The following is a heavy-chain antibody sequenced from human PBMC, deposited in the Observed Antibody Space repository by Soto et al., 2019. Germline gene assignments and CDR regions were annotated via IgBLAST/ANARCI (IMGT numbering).Heavy chain of an antibody. CDR1: GYSLTNYW. J-gene: IGHJ3*02. V-gene: IGHV5-51*01. D-gene: IGHD1-1*01. Sequence: GESLKISCKGSGYSLTNYWIGWVRQMPGKGLEWMGIIYPGDSDTRNSPSFQGQVTFSADKSITTAYLQWSSLKASDTAIYYCARLDDGFDIWGQGTMVTVSS. CDR2: IYPGDSDT. CDR3: ARLDDGFDI.